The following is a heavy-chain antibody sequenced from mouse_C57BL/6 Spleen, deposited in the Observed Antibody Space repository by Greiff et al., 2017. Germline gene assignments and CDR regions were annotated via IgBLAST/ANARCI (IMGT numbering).Heavy chain of an antibody. CDR1: GYTFTSYW. CDR2: IYPGSGST. CDR3: ARPYYSNGWYFDV. J-gene: IGHJ1*03. Sequence: VKLQQPGAELVKPGASVKMSCKASGYTFTSYWLTWVKQRPGQGLEWIGDIYPGSGSTNYNEKFKSKATLTVDASSSTAYMQLSSLTSEDSAVYYCARPYYSNGWYFDVWGTGTTVTVSA. V-gene: IGHV1-55*01. D-gene: IGHD2-5*01.